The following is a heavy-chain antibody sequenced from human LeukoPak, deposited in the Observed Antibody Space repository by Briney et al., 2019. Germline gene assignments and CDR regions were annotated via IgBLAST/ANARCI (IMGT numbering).Heavy chain of an antibody. V-gene: IGHV3-21*01. D-gene: IGHD4-17*01. CDR2: ISSSSSYI. CDR1: GLTFSSYG. J-gene: IGHJ3*02. CDR3: ARGHGDYPDAFDI. Sequence: GGSLRLSCTSSGLTFSSYGMHWVRQAPGKGLEWVSSISSSSSYIYYADSVKGRFTISRDNAKNSLYLQMNSLRAEDTAVYYCARGHGDYPDAFDIWGQGTMVTVSS.